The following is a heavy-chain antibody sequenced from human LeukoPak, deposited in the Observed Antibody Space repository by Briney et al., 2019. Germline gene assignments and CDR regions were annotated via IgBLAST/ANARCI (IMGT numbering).Heavy chain of an antibody. J-gene: IGHJ5*02. Sequence: SGPALVEPTQTLTLTCTFSGFSLSTSGMRVSWIRQPPGKALEWLARIDWDDDKFYSTSLKTRLTISKDTSKNQVVLTMTNMDPVDTATYYCARQQLAKFDPWGQGTLVTVSS. D-gene: IGHD6-13*01. CDR2: IDWDDDK. CDR3: ARQQLAKFDP. CDR1: GFSLSTSGMR. V-gene: IGHV2-70*04.